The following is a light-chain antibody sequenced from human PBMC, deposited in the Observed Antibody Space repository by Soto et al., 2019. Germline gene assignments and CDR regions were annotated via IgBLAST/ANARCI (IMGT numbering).Light chain of an antibody. V-gene: IGKV1-13*02. CDR2: DAS. CDR3: QQFNSYSIT. Sequence: AIQLTQSPSSLSASVGDRVIITCRASQGISRALAWYQQKPGKAPKLLMYDASRLQSGVPSRFSGSGSGTDFTLTVSSLQPGDFATYYCQQFNSYSITFGQGTRLEIK. CDR1: QGISRA. J-gene: IGKJ5*01.